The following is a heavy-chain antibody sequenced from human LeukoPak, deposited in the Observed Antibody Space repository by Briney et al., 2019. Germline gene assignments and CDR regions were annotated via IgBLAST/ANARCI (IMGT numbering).Heavy chain of an antibody. Sequence: PSQTLSLTRTISGGSMNSDLYYWAWIRQPAGKRLEWIGRIYTNGWTDYNPSLKSRVTISVDTSKNQFSLKLSFVTAADTAFYYCARGSGWNSFDPWGQGTLVTVSS. V-gene: IGHV4-61*02. D-gene: IGHD6-19*01. CDR1: GGSMNSDLYY. CDR2: IYTNGWT. J-gene: IGHJ5*02. CDR3: ARGSGWNSFDP.